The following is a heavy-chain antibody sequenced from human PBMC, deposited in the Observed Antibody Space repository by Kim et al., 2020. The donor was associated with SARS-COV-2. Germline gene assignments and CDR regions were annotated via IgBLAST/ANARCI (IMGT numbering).Heavy chain of an antibody. D-gene: IGHD3-10*01. V-gene: IGHV3-11*01. Sequence: GGSLRLSCAASGFTFSDYYMSWIRQAPGKGLEWVSYISSSGSTIYYADSVKGRFTISRDNAKNSLYLQMNSLRAEDTAVYYCATRGGGGGLWFGESYYYYGMDVWGQGTTVTVSS. J-gene: IGHJ6*02. CDR2: ISSSGSTI. CDR1: GFTFSDYY. CDR3: ATRGGGGGLWFGESYYYYGMDV.